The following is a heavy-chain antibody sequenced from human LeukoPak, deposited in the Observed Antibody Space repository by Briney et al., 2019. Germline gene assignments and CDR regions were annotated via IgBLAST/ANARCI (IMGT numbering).Heavy chain of an antibody. CDR1: GFTFGDYA. V-gene: IGHV3-49*04. CDR2: IRSKAYGGTT. CDR3: TRSSLRRVSREFDP. Sequence: PGGPLRLSCTASGFTFGDYAMSWVRQAPGKGLEWVGFIRSKAYGGTTEYAASVKGRFTISRDDSKSIAYLQMNSLKTEDTAVYYCTRSSLRRVSREFDPWGQGTLVTVSS. D-gene: IGHD1-26*01. J-gene: IGHJ5*02.